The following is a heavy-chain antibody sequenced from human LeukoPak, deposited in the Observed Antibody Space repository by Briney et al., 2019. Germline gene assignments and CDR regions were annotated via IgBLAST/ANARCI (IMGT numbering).Heavy chain of an antibody. CDR2: ISYDAINK. CDR1: GFTFSGYG. J-gene: IGHJ3*01. CDR3: AKRAHSSSSGSAFDV. V-gene: IGHV3-30*18. D-gene: IGHD6-6*01. Sequence: PGGSLRLSCAASGFTFSGYGMHWVRQAPGKGLEWVAAISYDAINKFYADSVKGPFTISRDSSMNMLYLHMNSLRTEDTAVYYCAKRAHSSSSGSAFDVWGQGTMVTVSS.